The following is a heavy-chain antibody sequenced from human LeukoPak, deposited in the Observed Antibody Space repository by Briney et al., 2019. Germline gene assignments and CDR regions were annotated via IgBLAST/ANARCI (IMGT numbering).Heavy chain of an antibody. Sequence: SVKVSCKDSGGTFSSYAISWVRQAPGQGLEWMGGIIPIFGTANYAQKFQGRVTITADESTSTAFMELSSLRFEDTAVYYCAREWGLESSGFYYAYWGQGTLVTVSS. D-gene: IGHD3-22*01. J-gene: IGHJ4*02. CDR1: GGTFSSYA. CDR3: AREWGLESSGFYYAY. V-gene: IGHV1-69*13. CDR2: IIPIFGTA.